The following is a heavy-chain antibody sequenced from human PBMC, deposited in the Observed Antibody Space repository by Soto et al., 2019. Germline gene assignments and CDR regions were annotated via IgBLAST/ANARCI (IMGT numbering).Heavy chain of an antibody. V-gene: IGHV3-74*01. Sequence: GGSLRLSCAASGFTFSSYWMHWVRQAPGKGLVWVSRINSDGSSTSYADSVKGRFTISRDNAKNTLYLQMNSLRAEDTAVYYCARDSYYDFWSGGDYYYYYMDVWGKGTTVTVSS. CDR1: GFTFSSYW. D-gene: IGHD3-3*01. CDR2: INSDGSST. CDR3: ARDSYYDFWSGGDYYYYYMDV. J-gene: IGHJ6*03.